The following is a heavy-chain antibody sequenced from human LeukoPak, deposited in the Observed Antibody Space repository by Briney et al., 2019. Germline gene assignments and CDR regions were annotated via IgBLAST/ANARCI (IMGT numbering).Heavy chain of an antibody. CDR3: ARGWIGTVTTLYYFDY. D-gene: IGHD4-17*01. Sequence: SETLSLTCAVYGGSFSGSYWSWFRQPPGKGLEWIGEINQSGITNYNPSLTSRVSISVDTSKNQFSLRLSSVTAADTAVYYCARGWIGTVTTLYYFDYWGQGTLVTVSS. CDR2: INQSGIT. J-gene: IGHJ4*02. V-gene: IGHV4-34*01. CDR1: GGSFSGSY.